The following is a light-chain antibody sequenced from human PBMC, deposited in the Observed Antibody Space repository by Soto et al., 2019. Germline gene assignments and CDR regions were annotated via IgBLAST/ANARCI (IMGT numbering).Light chain of an antibody. CDR1: SSDVGGYDF. V-gene: IGLV2-14*03. Sequence: QSALTQPASVSGSPGQSITISCTGTSSDVGGYDFVSWYQHHPGKAPRLMIYDVSHRPSGVSDRFSASKSGNTASLTISGLLAEDEADYYCSSYTSISTYVFGTGTMLTVL. CDR2: DVS. CDR3: SSYTSISTYV. J-gene: IGLJ1*01.